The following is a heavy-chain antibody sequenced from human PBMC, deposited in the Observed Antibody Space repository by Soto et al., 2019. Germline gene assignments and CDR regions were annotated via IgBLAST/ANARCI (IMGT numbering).Heavy chain of an antibody. V-gene: IGHV4-4*07. J-gene: IGHJ6*02. CDR1: GGSISSYY. CDR2: IYTSGST. D-gene: IGHD4-17*01. CDR3: ASVTTSRGYYYYGMDV. Sequence: PSETLSLTCTVSGGSISSYYWSWIRQPAGKGLEWIGRIYTSGSTNYNPSLKSRVTMSVDTSKNQFSLKLSSVTAADTAVYYCASVTTSRGYYYYGMDVWGHGTTVTVSS.